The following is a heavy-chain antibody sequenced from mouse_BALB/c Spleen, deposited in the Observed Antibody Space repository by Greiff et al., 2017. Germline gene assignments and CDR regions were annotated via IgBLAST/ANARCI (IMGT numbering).Heavy chain of an antibody. CDR2: IYPGDGDT. V-gene: IGHV1-80*01. J-gene: IGHJ3*01. CDR1: GYAFSSYW. D-gene: IGHD1-1*01. CDR3: TSEYYYGSSYDAY. Sequence: QVQLQQSGAELVRPGSSVKISCKASGYAFSSYWMNWVKQRPGQGLEWIGQIYPGDGDTNYNGKFKGKATLTADKSSSTAYMQLSSLTSEDSAVYYCTSEYYYGSSYDAYWGQGTLVTVSA.